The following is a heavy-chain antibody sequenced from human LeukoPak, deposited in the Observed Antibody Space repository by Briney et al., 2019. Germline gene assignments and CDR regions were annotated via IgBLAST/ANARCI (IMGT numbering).Heavy chain of an antibody. D-gene: IGHD3-16*01. J-gene: IGHJ4*02. CDR1: GYRFTNYW. CDR2: VSPADSDT. Sequence: GESLKISCKCSGYRFTNYWIGWVRQMPGEGLEWMGAVSPADSDTRYSPSFQGQVTISADESINTAYLQLTSLKASETAMYYCARQGAELGNFDYWGQGTLVIVSS. V-gene: IGHV5-51*01. CDR3: ARQGAELGNFDY.